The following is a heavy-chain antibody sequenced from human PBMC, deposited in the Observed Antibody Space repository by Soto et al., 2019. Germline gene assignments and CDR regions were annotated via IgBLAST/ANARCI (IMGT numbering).Heavy chain of an antibody. Sequence: EVQLLESGGGLVQPGGSLRLSCAASGFTFSSYAMTWVRRAPGKGLEWVSGISVNANYKNYADLVRGRFTISRDDSKSMLYLQMYRLRVDDTSIYYCAKYLVGRGKYAPAHWCKGTLVTVSS. D-gene: IGHD3-10*01. J-gene: IGHJ4*02. V-gene: IGHV3-23*01. CDR3: AKYLVGRGKYAPAH. CDR2: ISVNANYK. CDR1: GFTFSSYA.